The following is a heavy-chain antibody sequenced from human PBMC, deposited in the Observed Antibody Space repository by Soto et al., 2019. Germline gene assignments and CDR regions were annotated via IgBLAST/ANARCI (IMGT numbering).Heavy chain of an antibody. Sequence: PGGSLRLSCAASGGTFSSYWMNWVRQAPGKGLVWVSRINSDGSSTIYADSVRSRFTISRDNAKNTVSLQMNSLRAEDTAVYYCARWGQAGVSWGQGTLVTVSS. CDR3: ARWGQAGVS. V-gene: IGHV3-74*01. CDR1: GGTFSSYW. CDR2: INSDGSST. D-gene: IGHD3-16*01. J-gene: IGHJ5*02.